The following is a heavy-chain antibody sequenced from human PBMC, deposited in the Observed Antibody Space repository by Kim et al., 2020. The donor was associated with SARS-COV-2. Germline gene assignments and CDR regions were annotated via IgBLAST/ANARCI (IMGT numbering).Heavy chain of an antibody. D-gene: IGHD5-18*01. CDR3: ARVGYSSNFDY. V-gene: IGHV3-11*04. J-gene: IGHJ4*02. CDR2: I. Sequence: IYYADSVKGRFTISRDNAKNALYLQMNSLRAEDTAVYYCARVGYSSNFDYWGQGTLVTVSS.